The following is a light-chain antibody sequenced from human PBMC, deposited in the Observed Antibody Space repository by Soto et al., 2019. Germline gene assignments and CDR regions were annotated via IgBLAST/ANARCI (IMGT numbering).Light chain of an antibody. CDR3: QQYESSPFT. CDR1: QTITSNY. Sequence: EIVLTQSPGTLSLSPGERATLSCRASQTITSNYLAWYQQKPGQAPRLLIYGASIRATGIPDRFSGSGSGTDCTLTISGLEPEDFAVFYCQQYESSPFTFGPGTKVDVK. J-gene: IGKJ3*01. CDR2: GAS. V-gene: IGKV3-20*01.